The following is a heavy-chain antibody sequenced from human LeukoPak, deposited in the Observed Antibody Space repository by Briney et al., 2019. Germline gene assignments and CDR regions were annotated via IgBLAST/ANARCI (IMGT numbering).Heavy chain of an antibody. CDR1: GYTFTDYY. V-gene: IGHV1-2*02. Sequence: GTSVKVSCKASGYTFTDYYLHWVRQAPGQGLEWMGWINPSSGGTNYAQKFQGRVTMTRDTSIGTAYMELSRLRSDDTAVYYCAREHSSGLYHFDYWGQGTLVTVSS. CDR2: INPSSGGT. D-gene: IGHD6-19*01. J-gene: IGHJ4*02. CDR3: AREHSSGLYHFDY.